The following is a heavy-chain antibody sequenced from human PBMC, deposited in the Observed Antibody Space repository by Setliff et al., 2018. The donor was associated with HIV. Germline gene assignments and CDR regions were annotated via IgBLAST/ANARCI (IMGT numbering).Heavy chain of an antibody. Sequence: LSLTCTVSGGSVSSGSYYWSWIRQPPGKGLEWIGYIYYSGSTKHNPSLKSRVTISLDTSKNQFSLKLTSVTAADTAVYYCARDHCSSSGCYEYSYYGMDVWGQGTTVTVSS. D-gene: IGHD2-2*01. CDR1: GGSVSSGSYY. CDR3: ARDHCSSSGCYEYSYYGMDV. J-gene: IGHJ6*02. CDR2: IYYSGST. V-gene: IGHV4-61*01.